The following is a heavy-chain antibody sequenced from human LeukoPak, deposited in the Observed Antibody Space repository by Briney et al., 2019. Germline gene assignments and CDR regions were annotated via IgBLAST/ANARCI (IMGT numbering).Heavy chain of an antibody. J-gene: IGHJ4*02. CDR2: IRNKANSYAT. D-gene: IGHD2-2*01. CDR3: ARSYCSSTNCYGLDYFYY. Sequence: GGSLRLSCATSGFTLSDHYIDWARQAPGKGLEGVGRIRNKANSYATEYAASVKGRFTISRDDSHNSPYVLMNSLKTEDTAVYYCARSYCSSTNCYGLDYFYYWGQGTLVTVSS. V-gene: IGHV3-72*01. CDR1: GFTLSDHY.